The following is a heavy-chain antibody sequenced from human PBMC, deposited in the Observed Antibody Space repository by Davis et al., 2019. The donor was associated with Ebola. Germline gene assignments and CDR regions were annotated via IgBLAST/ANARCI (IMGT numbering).Heavy chain of an antibody. CDR2: IYYSGST. D-gene: IGHD2-21*02. CDR1: GGSISSYY. CDR3: ARGTAYCGGDCP. V-gene: IGHV4-59*01. Sequence: MPSETLSLTCPVSGGSISSYYWSCIRQPPGKGRGWIGYIYYSGSTNYNPSPKSRDTISVDTSKTQFSLKLSSVTAADTAVYYCARGTAYCGGDCPWGQGTLVTVSS. J-gene: IGHJ5*02.